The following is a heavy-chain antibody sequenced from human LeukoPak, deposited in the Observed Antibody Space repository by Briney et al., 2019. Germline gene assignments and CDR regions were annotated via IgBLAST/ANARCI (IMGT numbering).Heavy chain of an antibody. CDR2: IIPIFGTA. V-gene: IGHV1-69*01. J-gene: IGHJ4*02. D-gene: IGHD4-17*01. Sequence: SVKVSCKASGGTFISYAISWVRQAPGQGLEWMGGIIPIFGTANYAQKFQGRVMITADESTSTAYMELSSLRSEDTAVYYCARDLRRDYGDYGVYFDYWGQGTLVTVSS. CDR3: ARDLRRDYGDYGVYFDY. CDR1: GGTFISYA.